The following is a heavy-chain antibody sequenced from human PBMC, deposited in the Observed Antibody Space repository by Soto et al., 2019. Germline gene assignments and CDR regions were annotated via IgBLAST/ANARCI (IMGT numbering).Heavy chain of an antibody. V-gene: IGHV3-11*06. CDR2: ISPGSRYP. CDR3: VRGGGVGQFDP. CDR1: GFTFGDSY. D-gene: IGHD2-8*02. J-gene: IGHJ5*02. Sequence: GGSLRLSCAGSGFTFGDSYMSWIRQAPGKGLEWLSYISPGSRYPAYADSVKGRFTTSRDNAKRSLYLQMMSLTAEDTAIYCCVRGGGVGQFDPGGQGTMVTVSS.